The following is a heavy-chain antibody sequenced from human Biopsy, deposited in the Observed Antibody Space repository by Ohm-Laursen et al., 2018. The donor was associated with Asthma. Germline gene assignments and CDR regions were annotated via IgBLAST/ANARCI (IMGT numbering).Heavy chain of an antibody. Sequence: LRLSCSASGFTFSSYGMHWVRQAPGKGLEWVAVISYDGSNKYYADSVKDRFAISRDNSKNTLYLQMNSLRAEDTAVYYCASQSSGPDFWSGYYYFDYWGQGTLVTVSS. CDR2: ISYDGSNK. J-gene: IGHJ4*02. V-gene: IGHV3-30*03. CDR1: GFTFSSYG. CDR3: ASQSSGPDFWSGYYYFDY. D-gene: IGHD3-3*01.